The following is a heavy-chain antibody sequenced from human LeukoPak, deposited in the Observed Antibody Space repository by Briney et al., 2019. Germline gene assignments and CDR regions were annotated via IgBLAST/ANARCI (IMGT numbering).Heavy chain of an antibody. V-gene: IGHV1-18*01. D-gene: IGHD4-17*01. Sequence: GASVKVSCKASGYTFTSYGISWVRQAPGQGLEWMGWISAYNGNTNYAQKLQGRVTMTTDTSTSTACMELRSLRSDDTAVYYCATSTVTTGDYFDYWGQGTLVTVSS. CDR3: ATSTVTTGDYFDY. CDR2: ISAYNGNT. CDR1: GYTFTSYG. J-gene: IGHJ4*02.